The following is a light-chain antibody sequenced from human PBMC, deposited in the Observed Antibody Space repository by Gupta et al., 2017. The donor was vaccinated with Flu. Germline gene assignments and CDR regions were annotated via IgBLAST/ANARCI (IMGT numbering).Light chain of an antibody. CDR2: GAS. CDR1: QSVRSNY. V-gene: IGKV3-20*01. J-gene: IGKJ5*01. Sequence: EIVLTQSPGTLSLSPGERATLSCRASQSVRSNYLAWYQHKAGQAPRLLICGASNGVTGLPDRFSGGGYGTYFTLTIGRRETVDSAGYYCPQYCKAPQFTFGPGTQVEIK. CDR3: PQYCKAPQFT.